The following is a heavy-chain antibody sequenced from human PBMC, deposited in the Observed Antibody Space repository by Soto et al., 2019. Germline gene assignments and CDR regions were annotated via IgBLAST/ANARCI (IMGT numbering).Heavy chain of an antibody. CDR3: ARLPVLAGVDY. CDR1: GGSISSSSYY. Sequence: SETLSLTCTVSGGSISSSSYYWGWIRQPPGKGLEWIGSIYYSGSTYYNPSLKSRVTISVDTSKNQFSLKLSSVTAADTAVYYCARLPVLAGVDYWGQGTLVTVSS. V-gene: IGHV4-39*01. CDR2: IYYSGST. J-gene: IGHJ4*02. D-gene: IGHD2-8*02.